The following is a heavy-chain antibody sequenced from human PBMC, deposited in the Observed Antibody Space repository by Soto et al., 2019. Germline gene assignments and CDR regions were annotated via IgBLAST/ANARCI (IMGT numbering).Heavy chain of an antibody. CDR2: ISWNSGNI. J-gene: IGHJ4*02. CDR1: GFIFEDYA. Sequence: EVHLVESGGGLVQPGRSLRLSCAASGFIFEDYAMHWVRQVPGKGLEWVSSISWNSGNIVYADSVKGRFTVSRDSANNSLYLQMNSLRTEDTALYYCAKGAVTSIFGYFDFCAQGTLVTVSS. V-gene: IGHV3-9*01. D-gene: IGHD3-3*01. CDR3: AKGAVTSIFGYFDF.